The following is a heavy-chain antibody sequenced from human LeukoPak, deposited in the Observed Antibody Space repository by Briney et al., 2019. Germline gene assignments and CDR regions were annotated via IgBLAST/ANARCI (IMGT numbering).Heavy chain of an antibody. CDR1: GYTFTSYG. Sequence: ASVKVSCKASGYTFTSYGISWVRQAPRQGLEWMGWISAYNGNTNYAQKLQGRVTMTTDTSTSTAYMELRSLRSDDTAAYYCARGSPRALRYFDWHKNYYYYGMDVWGKGTTVTVSS. CDR3: ARGSPRALRYFDWHKNYYYYGMDV. D-gene: IGHD3-9*01. J-gene: IGHJ6*04. CDR2: ISAYNGNT. V-gene: IGHV1-18*04.